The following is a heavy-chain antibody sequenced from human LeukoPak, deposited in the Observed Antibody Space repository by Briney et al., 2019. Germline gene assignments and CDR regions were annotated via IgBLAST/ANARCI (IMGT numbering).Heavy chain of an antibody. CDR3: ARARGYCSGGFCYAYYFDY. D-gene: IGHD2-15*01. J-gene: IGHJ4*02. CDR1: GFSFDDYA. Sequence: GGSLRLSCAASGFSFDDYAMHWVRQAPGKGLEWVSAISWNGNSIVYADSVKGRFTMSRDNAKNSLFLQMNSLRAEDTAVYYCARARGYCSGGFCYAYYFDYWGQGALVTVSS. V-gene: IGHV3-9*01. CDR2: ISWNGNSI.